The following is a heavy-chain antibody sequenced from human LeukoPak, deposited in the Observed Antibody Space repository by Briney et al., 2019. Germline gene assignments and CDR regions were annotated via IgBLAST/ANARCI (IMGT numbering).Heavy chain of an antibody. CDR3: ARDVGASSRAFDI. J-gene: IGHJ3*02. D-gene: IGHD3-16*01. Sequence: GASVKVSCKASGGTFSSYAISWVRQAPGQGLEWMGGIIPIFGTANYAQQFQGRVTITADESTSTAYMELSSLRSEDTAVYYCARDVGASSRAFDIWGQGTMVTVSS. V-gene: IGHV1-69*13. CDR2: IIPIFGTA. CDR1: GGTFSSYA.